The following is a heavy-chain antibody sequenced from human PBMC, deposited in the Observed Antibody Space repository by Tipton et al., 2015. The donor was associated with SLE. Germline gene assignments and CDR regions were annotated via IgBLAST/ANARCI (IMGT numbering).Heavy chain of an antibody. CDR3: AGVRKKGWGWFDP. D-gene: IGHD3-16*01. J-gene: IGHJ5*02. CDR2: INHRGNT. CDR1: GGSFSGYY. Sequence: TLSLTCAVYGGSFSGYYWSWIRQPPGKGLEWIGQINHRGNTNYNPSLKSRVTISIDTSKNQFSLKLSSVTAADTAVYYCAGVRKKGWGWFDPWGQGTLVTVSS. V-gene: IGHV4-34*01.